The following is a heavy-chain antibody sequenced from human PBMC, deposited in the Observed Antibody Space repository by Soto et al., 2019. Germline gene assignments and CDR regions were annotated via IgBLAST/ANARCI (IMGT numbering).Heavy chain of an antibody. CDR2: IYYSGST. Sequence: SETLSLTCTVSGGSISSGGYYWSWIRQHPGKGLEWIGYIYYSGSTYYNPSLKSRVTISVDTSKNQFSLKLSSVTAADTAVYYCARGHPYYYDSSGIDFDYWGQGTLVTVSS. CDR3: ARGHPYYYDSSGIDFDY. CDR1: GGSISSGGYY. D-gene: IGHD3-22*01. V-gene: IGHV4-31*03. J-gene: IGHJ4*02.